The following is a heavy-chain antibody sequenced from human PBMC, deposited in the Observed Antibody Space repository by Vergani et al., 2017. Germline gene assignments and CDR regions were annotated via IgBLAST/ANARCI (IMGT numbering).Heavy chain of an antibody. Sequence: QVQLQESGPGLVKPSETLSLTCAVSRYSISSSYYWGWIRQPPVKGLEWIGSVYQTGTTHYNASLKSRVTISIDTSRNQFSLKLFSVTAADTAVYYCARDKGVTPVTADVWGQGTTVTVSS. J-gene: IGHJ6*02. V-gene: IGHV4-38-2*02. CDR2: VYQTGTT. CDR3: ARDKGVTPVTADV. D-gene: IGHD4-17*01. CDR1: RYSISSSYY.